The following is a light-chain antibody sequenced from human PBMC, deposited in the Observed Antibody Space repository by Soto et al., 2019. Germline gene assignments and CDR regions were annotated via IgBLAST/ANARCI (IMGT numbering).Light chain of an antibody. V-gene: IGKV1-33*01. J-gene: IGKJ4*01. CDR3: QQYDNLPPRLT. CDR2: DAS. Sequence: DIQMTQSPSSLSASVGDRVTITCQASQDISNYLNWYQQKPGKHPKLLIYDASNLETGVPSRFSGSGSGTDFTFTISSLQPEDIATYYCQQYDNLPPRLTFGGGTKVEIK. CDR1: QDISNY.